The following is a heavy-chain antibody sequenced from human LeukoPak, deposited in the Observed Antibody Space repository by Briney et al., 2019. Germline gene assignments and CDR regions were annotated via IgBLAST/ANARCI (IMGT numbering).Heavy chain of an antibody. CDR2: ISGSGGST. Sequence: GGSLRLSCAASGFTFSSYAMSWVRQAPGKGLEWVSAISGSGGSTYYADSAKGRFTISRGNSKNTLYLQMNSLRADDTAVYYCAKAMVRGVIPFDYWGQGTLVTVSS. J-gene: IGHJ4*02. CDR3: AKAMVRGVIPFDY. CDR1: GFTFSSYA. D-gene: IGHD3-10*01. V-gene: IGHV3-23*01.